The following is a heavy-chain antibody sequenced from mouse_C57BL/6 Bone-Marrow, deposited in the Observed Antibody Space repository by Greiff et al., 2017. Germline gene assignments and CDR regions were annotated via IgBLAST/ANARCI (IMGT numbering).Heavy chain of an antibody. CDR3: ARTRAGAMDY. J-gene: IGHJ4*01. V-gene: IGHV1-69*01. D-gene: IGHD3-3*01. CDR2: IDPSDSYT. Sequence: QVQLQQPGAELVMPGASVKLSCKASGYTFTSYWMHWVKQRPGQGLEWIGEIDPSDSYTNYNQKFKGKATLTVDKSSSTAYMQLSSLTSEDSAVXYCARTRAGAMDYWGQGTSVTVSS. CDR1: GYTFTSYW.